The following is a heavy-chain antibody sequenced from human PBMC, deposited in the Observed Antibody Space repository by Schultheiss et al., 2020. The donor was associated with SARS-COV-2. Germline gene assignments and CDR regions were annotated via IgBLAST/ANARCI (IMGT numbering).Heavy chain of an antibody. CDR2: ISASGGSS. D-gene: IGHD3-10*01. Sequence: GGSLRLSCAASGFTFSSYAMSWVRQAPGKGLEWVSAISASGGSSYFADSVKGRFTISRDNSKNTLYLQMNSLRAEDTAVYYCAKDRLRGPSDYWGQGTLVTVSS. V-gene: IGHV3-23*01. CDR1: GFTFSSYA. J-gene: IGHJ4*02. CDR3: AKDRLRGPSDY.